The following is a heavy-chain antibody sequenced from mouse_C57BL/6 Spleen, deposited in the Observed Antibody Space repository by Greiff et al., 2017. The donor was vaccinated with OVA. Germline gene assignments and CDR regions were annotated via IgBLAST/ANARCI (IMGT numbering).Heavy chain of an antibody. Sequence: VQLQESGPELVKPGASVKLSCTASGYTFTSYDINWVQQRPGQGLEWIGWICPRDGSTKYNAMFTGKATLTVDTSSRTAYMELHSLTAEDSAVYFCAREDYGFAYWGQGTLVTVSA. CDR3: AREDYGFAY. CDR2: ICPRDGST. J-gene: IGHJ3*01. CDR1: GYTFTSYD. V-gene: IGHV1-85*01. D-gene: IGHD2-4*01.